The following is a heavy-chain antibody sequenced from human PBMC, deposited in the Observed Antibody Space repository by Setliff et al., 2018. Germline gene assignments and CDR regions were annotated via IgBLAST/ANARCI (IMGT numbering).Heavy chain of an antibody. Sequence: GGSLRLSCAASGFTFSSYAMHWVRQAPGKGLEWVAVISYDGSNKYYADSVKGRFTISRDNSKNTLYLQMNSLRAEDTAVYYCAGQGPIFGSGLIPGFDQWGQGTMVTVSS. CDR1: GFTFSSYA. D-gene: IGHD3-3*01. V-gene: IGHV3-30-3*01. CDR2: ISYDGSNK. CDR3: AGQGPIFGSGLIPGFDQ. J-gene: IGHJ4*02.